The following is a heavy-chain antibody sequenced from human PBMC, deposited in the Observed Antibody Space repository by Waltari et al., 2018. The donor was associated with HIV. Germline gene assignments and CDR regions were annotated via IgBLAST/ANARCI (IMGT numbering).Heavy chain of an antibody. CDR3: ARHGGHLVPAAINYYYGMDV. J-gene: IGHJ6*02. CDR1: GYSFTSYW. CDR2: IYPGDSDT. Sequence: EVQLVQSGAEVKKPGESLKISCKGSGYSFTSYWIGWVRQMHGKGMEWMGIIYPGDSDTRYSPSFQGQVTISADKSISTAYLQWSSLKASDTAMYYCARHGGHLVPAAINYYYGMDVWGQGTTVTVSS. D-gene: IGHD2-2*01. V-gene: IGHV5-51*01.